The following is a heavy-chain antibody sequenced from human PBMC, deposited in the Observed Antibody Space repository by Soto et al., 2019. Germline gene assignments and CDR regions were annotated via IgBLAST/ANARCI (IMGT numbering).Heavy chain of an antibody. D-gene: IGHD1-1*01. V-gene: IGHV4-59*01. CDR3: ARDFWNDVFYYYYGMDV. J-gene: IGHJ6*02. CDR1: GGSISSYY. Sequence: SETLSLTCTVSGGSISSYYWSWIRQPPGKGLEWIGYIYYSGSTNYNPSLKSRVTISVDTSKNQFSLKLSSVTAADTAVYYCARDFWNDVFYYYYGMDVWGQGTTVTVSS. CDR2: IYYSGST.